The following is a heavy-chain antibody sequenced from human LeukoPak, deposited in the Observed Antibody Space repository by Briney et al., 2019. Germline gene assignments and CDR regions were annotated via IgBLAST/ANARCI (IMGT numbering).Heavy chain of an antibody. D-gene: IGHD2-21*02. CDR1: GFTFSSYA. J-gene: IGHJ4*02. Sequence: GGSLRLSCAASGFTFSSYAISWVRQAPGKGLEWVAVISYDGSNKYYADSVKGRFTISRDNSKNTLYLQMNSLRAEDTAVYYCARDGLIVVVTAVFDYWGQGTLVTVSS. CDR2: ISYDGSNK. CDR3: ARDGLIVVVTAVFDY. V-gene: IGHV3-30-3*01.